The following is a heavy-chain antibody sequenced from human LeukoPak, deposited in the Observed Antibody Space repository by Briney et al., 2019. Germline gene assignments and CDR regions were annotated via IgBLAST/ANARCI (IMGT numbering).Heavy chain of an antibody. CDR3: ARHYRKPYSGYVLVVDY. Sequence: PSDTLALTCTVSGGSISSYYWSWIRQPRGKGLEWIGYIYYSGSTNYNPSLTSRVTISVDTSKNQCSLKLSSVTAADTAVYYCARHYRKPYSGYVLVVDYWGQGTLVTVSS. CDR1: GGSISSYY. V-gene: IGHV4-59*07. D-gene: IGHD5-12*01. CDR2: IYYSGST. J-gene: IGHJ4*02.